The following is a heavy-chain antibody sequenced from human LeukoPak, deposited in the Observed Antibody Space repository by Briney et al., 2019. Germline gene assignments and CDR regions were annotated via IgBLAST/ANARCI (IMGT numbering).Heavy chain of an antibody. V-gene: IGHV4-59*12. Sequence: SETLSLTCTVSGGSIGSYYWSWIRQPPGKGLEWIGYIYYSGSTNYNPSLKSRVTISVDTSKSQFSLRLSSVTAADTAVYYCARGPHCSSTSCYSEYFHHWGQGTLVTVSS. D-gene: IGHD2-2*01. CDR3: ARGPHCSSTSCYSEYFHH. CDR1: GGSIGSYY. J-gene: IGHJ1*01. CDR2: IYYSGST.